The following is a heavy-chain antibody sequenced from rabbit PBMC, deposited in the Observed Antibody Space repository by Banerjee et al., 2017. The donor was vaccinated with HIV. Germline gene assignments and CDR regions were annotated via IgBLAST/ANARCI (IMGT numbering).Heavy chain of an antibody. CDR2: IYTGTSGST. V-gene: IGHV1S40*01. D-gene: IGHD4-1*01. J-gene: IGHJ3*01. Sequence: QSLEESGGDLVKPGASLTLICTASGFDLSNYYYICWVRQAPGKGLEWIACIYTGTSGSTYYANWAKGRFTISKTSSTTVTLQMTSLTAADTATYFCARDLAGVIGWNFNFWGQGTLVTVS. CDR1: GFDLSNYYY. CDR3: ARDLAGVIGWNFNF.